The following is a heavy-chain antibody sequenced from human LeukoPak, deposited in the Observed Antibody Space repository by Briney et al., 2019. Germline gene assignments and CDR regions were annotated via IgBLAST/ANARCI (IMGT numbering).Heavy chain of an antibody. CDR2: VYYSGST. D-gene: IGHD4-11*01. V-gene: IGHV4-59*01. J-gene: IGHJ6*03. Sequence: SWTQAPSCTGAGDGISIDIGGCIRQPPGKGLEWIGYVYYSGSTNYNPSLKSRVTISIDTSKSQFSLKLSSVTAADTAVFYCARGVLTTVSYYMDVWGKGTTVTVSS. CDR3: ARGVLTTVSYYMDV. CDR1: GDGISIDI.